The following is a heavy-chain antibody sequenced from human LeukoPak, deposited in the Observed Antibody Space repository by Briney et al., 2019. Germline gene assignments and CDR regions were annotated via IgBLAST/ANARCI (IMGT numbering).Heavy chain of an antibody. CDR1: GGSFSGYY. V-gene: IGHV4-34*01. J-gene: IGHJ5*02. Sequence: SETLSLTCAVYGGSFSGYYWSWIRQPPGKGLEWIGEINHSGSTNYNPSLKSRVTISVETSKNQFSLKLSSVTAADTAVYYCARGDDDWFDPWGQGTLVTVSS. CDR3: ARGDDDWFDP. D-gene: IGHD3-16*01. CDR2: INHSGST.